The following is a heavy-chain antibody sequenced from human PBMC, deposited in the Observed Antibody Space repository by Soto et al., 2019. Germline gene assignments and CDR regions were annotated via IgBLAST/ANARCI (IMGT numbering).Heavy chain of an antibody. D-gene: IGHD3-10*01. CDR2: ISGSGGST. CDR3: AKDLLELQWFAFDP. V-gene: IGHV3-23*01. Sequence: GGSLRLSYAASGFTFSSYAMSWVRQAPGKGLEWVSAISGSGGSTYYADSVKGRFTISRDNSKNTLYLQMNSLRAEDTAVYYCAKDLLELQWFAFDPWGQGTLVTVSS. CDR1: GFTFSSYA. J-gene: IGHJ5*02.